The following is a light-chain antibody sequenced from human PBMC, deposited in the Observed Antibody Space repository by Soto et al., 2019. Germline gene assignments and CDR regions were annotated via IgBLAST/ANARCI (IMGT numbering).Light chain of an antibody. CDR3: QQYGSSLRT. CDR1: QSVSSSY. V-gene: IGKV3-20*01. Sequence: EIVLTQSPGTLSLSPGERATLSCRASQSVSSSYLAWYQQKPGQAPRLLIYGASSRATGIPDRFSSSGSGTDFTLTLSRLEPADFAVYYCQQYGSSLRTFGQGTQLEIK. CDR2: GAS. J-gene: IGKJ2*01.